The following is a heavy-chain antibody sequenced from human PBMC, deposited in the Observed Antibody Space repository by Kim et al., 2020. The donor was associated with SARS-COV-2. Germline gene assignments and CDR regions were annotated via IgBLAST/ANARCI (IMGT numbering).Heavy chain of an antibody. D-gene: IGHD5-18*01. J-gene: IGHJ4*02. Sequence: ASVKVSCKTSGYTFTAFYIHWVRQAPGQGLEWVGRINTYSGGANYARKFQGKVTITTDTSIDTAYMDLSGLTSDDTAVYFCTRDDTSGYAVYWGQRTLVAVSS. CDR2: INTYSGGA. CDR3: TRDDTSGYAVY. V-gene: IGHV1-2*06. CDR1: GYTFTAFY.